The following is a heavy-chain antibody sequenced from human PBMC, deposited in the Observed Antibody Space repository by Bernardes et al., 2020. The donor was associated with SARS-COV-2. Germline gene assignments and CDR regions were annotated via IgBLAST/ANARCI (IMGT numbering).Heavy chain of an antibody. CDR1: GYTFISYG. CDR3: ARGPYCSGGTCYSQYFDL. CDR2: ISTYNDDT. J-gene: IGHJ2*01. V-gene: IGHV1-18*01. Sequence: ASMKVSCKASGYTFISYGISWVRQAPGQGLEWMGWISTYNDDTNYAQKLQGRITMTTDTSTTTAYMELGSLRSDDTAVYYCARGPYCSGGTCYSQYFDLWGRGTVVTVSS. D-gene: IGHD2-15*01.